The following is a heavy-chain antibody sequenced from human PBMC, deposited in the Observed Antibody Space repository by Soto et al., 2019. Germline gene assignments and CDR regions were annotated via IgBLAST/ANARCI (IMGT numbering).Heavy chain of an antibody. CDR1: GYSFTSYW. CDR3: ARHGLFGTTGTPHLYYYYYGMDV. V-gene: IGHV5-51*01. Sequence: EVQLVQSGAEVKKPGESLKISCKGSGYSFTSYWIGWVRQMPGKGLEWMGIIYPGDSDTRYSPSFQGQVTISADKSISTASLQWSSLKASDTAMYYCARHGLFGTTGTPHLYYYYYGMDVWGQGTPVTVSS. CDR2: IYPGDSDT. D-gene: IGHD4-4*01. J-gene: IGHJ6*02.